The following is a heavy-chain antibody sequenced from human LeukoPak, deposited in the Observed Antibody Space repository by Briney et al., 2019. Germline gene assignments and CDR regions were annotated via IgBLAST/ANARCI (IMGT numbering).Heavy chain of an antibody. D-gene: IGHD5-18*01. CDR2: IYHSGST. CDR1: GFSFSTYY. V-gene: IGHV4-30-2*01. Sequence: LRLSCAASGFSFSTYYVNWIRQPPGKGLEWIGYIYHSGSTYYNPSLKSRVTISVDRSKNQFSLKLSSVTAADTAVYYCARARTAMVANWGQGTLVTVSS. CDR3: ARARTAMVAN. J-gene: IGHJ4*02.